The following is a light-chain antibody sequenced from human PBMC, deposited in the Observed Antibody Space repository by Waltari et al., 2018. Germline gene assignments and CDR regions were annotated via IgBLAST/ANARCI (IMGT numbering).Light chain of an antibody. CDR2: WAL. CDR3: QQYYSTPWT. V-gene: IGKV4-1*01. J-gene: IGKJ1*01. CDR1: QSVLYSSNNKNY. Sequence: DIVMTQSPDSLAVSLGGRATINCKSSQSVLYSSNNKNYLAWYQQKPGQPPKLLISWALTRESGVPDRFSGSGSGTDFTLTISSLQAEDVAVYYCQQYYSTPWTFGQGTKVEIK.